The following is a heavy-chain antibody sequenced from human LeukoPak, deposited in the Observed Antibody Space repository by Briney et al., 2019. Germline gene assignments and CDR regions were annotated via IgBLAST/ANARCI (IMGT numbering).Heavy chain of an antibody. D-gene: IGHD4-17*01. J-gene: IGHJ6*03. Sequence: SETLSLSCAVYGGSFSGYYWSWSRQPPGKGREWGGEINHSGSTHYNPSLTRRVTISVDTSPNQFSLKLSSVTAADTAVYYCARDAMTTVTKDYYYYYMDVWGKGTTVTISS. CDR1: GGSFSGYY. CDR3: ARDAMTTVTKDYYYYYMDV. CDR2: INHSGST. V-gene: IGHV4-34*01.